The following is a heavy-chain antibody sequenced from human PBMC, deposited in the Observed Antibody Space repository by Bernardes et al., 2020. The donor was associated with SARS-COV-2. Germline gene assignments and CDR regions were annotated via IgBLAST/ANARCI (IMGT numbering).Heavy chain of an antibody. Sequence: GGSLRLSRAASGFTFSSYGMHWVRQAPGKGLEWVAGICYDGSNKYYADSVKGRFTISRDNSKNTLYLQMNSLRAEDTAVYYCARDCVLIVYATTYCFDYWGQGTLVTVSS. D-gene: IGHD2-8*01. CDR1: GFTFSSYG. V-gene: IGHV3-33*01. CDR2: ICYDGSNK. J-gene: IGHJ4*02. CDR3: ARDCVLIVYATTYCFDY.